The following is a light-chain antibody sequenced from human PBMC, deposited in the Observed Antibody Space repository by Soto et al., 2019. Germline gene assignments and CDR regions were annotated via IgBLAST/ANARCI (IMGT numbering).Light chain of an antibody. CDR2: EVS. CDR1: SSDVGSYNY. CDR3: CSYAGTNSLKV. V-gene: IGLV2-8*01. J-gene: IGLJ3*02. Sequence: QSALTQPPSASGSPGQSVTISCTGTSSDVGSYNYVSWYQQHPGKAPKLMIYEVSKRPSGVPDRFSGSKSGNTASLTVSGLQDEDEADYYCCSYAGTNSLKVFGGGTKLTVL.